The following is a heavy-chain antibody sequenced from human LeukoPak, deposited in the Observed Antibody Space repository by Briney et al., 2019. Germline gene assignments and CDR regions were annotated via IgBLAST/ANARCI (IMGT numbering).Heavy chain of an antibody. CDR3: ASLPPYYYDSSGYYG. Sequence: PGGSLRLSCAASGFTFDDYAMHWVRQAPGKGLEWVANIKQDGSEKYYVDSVKGRFTISRDNAKNSLYLQMNSLRAEATAVYYCASLPPYYYDSSGYYGWGQGTLVTVSS. CDR2: IKQDGSEK. V-gene: IGHV3-7*01. D-gene: IGHD3-22*01. J-gene: IGHJ4*02. CDR1: GFTFDDYA.